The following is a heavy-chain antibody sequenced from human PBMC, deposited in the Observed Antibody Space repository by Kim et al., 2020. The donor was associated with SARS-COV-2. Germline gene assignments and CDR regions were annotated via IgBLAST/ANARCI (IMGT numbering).Heavy chain of an antibody. D-gene: IGHD2-21*01. Sequence: GGSLRLSCAASGFTFRSYGMTWVRQTPGKGLEWVSVISGAGGTTNYADSVKGRFTISRDNSKEILYLDMENLRVEDTAVYYCVKDTTMWSRPSFDYWGQGTLVTVAS. CDR3: VKDTTMWSRPSFDY. V-gene: IGHV3-23*01. CDR1: GFTFRSYG. CDR2: ISGAGGTT. J-gene: IGHJ4*02.